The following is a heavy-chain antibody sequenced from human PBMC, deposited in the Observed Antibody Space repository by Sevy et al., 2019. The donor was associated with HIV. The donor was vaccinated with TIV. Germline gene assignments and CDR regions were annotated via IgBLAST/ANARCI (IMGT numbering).Heavy chain of an antibody. D-gene: IGHD5-18*01. V-gene: IGHV3-30-3*01. CDR1: VFTFSSYA. CDR2: ISYDGSNK. Sequence: GGSLRLSCAASVFTFSSYAMHWVRQAPGKGLEWVAVISYDGSNKYYADSVKGRFTISRDNSKNTLYLQMNSLRAEDTAVYYCARDPNKYSYGYYWFDPWGQGTLVTVSS. J-gene: IGHJ5*02. CDR3: ARDPNKYSYGYYWFDP.